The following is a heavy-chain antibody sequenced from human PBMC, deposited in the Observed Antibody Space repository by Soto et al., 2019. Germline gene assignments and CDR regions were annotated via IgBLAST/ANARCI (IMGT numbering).Heavy chain of an antibody. CDR2: IDPSDSYT. V-gene: IGHV5-10-1*01. D-gene: IGHD3-22*01. Sequence: ESLKISFKGSGYSFTSYWISWVRQIPGKGLEWMGRIDPSDSYTNYSPSFQGHATISADKSISTAYLQWSSLKASDTAMYYCARHDDWNYYDSSGYYYVPSRPDDAFDIWGQGTMVTVSS. CDR1: GYSFTSYW. CDR3: ARHDDWNYYDSSGYYYVPSRPDDAFDI. J-gene: IGHJ3*02.